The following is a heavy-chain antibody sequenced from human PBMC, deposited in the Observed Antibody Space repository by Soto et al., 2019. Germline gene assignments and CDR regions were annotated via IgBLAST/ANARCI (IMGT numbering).Heavy chain of an antibody. CDR1: GFMFGGST. Sequence: GGSLRLSCAASGFMFGGSTMHWVRQAPGKGLEWISYISTSGSAIKYADSVKGRFTISRDTVKNSLYLQMNGLRDEDTAVYYCTSLDYWGQGTLVTFSS. CDR2: ISTSGSAI. J-gene: IGHJ4*02. V-gene: IGHV3-48*02. CDR3: TSLDY.